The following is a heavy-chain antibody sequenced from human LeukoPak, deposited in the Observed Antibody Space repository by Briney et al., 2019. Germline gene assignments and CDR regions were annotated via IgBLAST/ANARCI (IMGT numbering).Heavy chain of an antibody. CDR2: IYPDDSKT. V-gene: IGHV5-51*01. CDR1: GYQFFGHW. D-gene: IGHD1-26*01. Sequence: GESLKISCHGSGYQFFGHWIVWVRQMPGKRLEWMGIIYPDDSKTIYSQSFQGQVTISADKSIGTAYLQWSSLKVSDTAMYYCARYGAPSLRGNWFDTWGQGTLVTVSS. CDR3: ARYGAPSLRGNWFDT. J-gene: IGHJ5*02.